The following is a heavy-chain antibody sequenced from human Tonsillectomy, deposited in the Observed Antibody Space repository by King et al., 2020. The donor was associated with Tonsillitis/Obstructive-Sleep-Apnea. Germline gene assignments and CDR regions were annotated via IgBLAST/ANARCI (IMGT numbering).Heavy chain of an antibody. CDR3: ARGLPTYCSSTSCYKDAFDI. CDR2: INHSGST. CDR1: CGSFSGYY. Sequence: VQLQQWGAGLLKPSETLSLTCAVYCGSFSGYYWSWIRQPPGKGLEWIGEINHSGSTNYNPSLKSRVTISVDTSKNQFSLKLSSVTAADTAVYYCARGLPTYCSSTSCYKDAFDIWGQGTMVTVSS. D-gene: IGHD2-2*01. J-gene: IGHJ3*02. V-gene: IGHV4-34*01.